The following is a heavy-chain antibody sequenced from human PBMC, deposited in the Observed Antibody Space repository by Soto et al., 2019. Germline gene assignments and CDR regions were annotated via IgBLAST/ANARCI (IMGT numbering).Heavy chain of an antibody. Sequence: QVQLQESGPGLVKPSQTLSLTCTVSGGSISSGGYYWSWIRQHPGKGLEWIGYIYYSGSTYYNPSLKPRVTISVDTSKNQFSLKLSSVTAADTAVYYCARAVDCTNGVCYTGYFDYWGQGTLVTVSS. CDR2: IYYSGST. CDR1: GGSISSGGYY. D-gene: IGHD2-8*01. CDR3: ARAVDCTNGVCYTGYFDY. J-gene: IGHJ4*02. V-gene: IGHV4-31*03.